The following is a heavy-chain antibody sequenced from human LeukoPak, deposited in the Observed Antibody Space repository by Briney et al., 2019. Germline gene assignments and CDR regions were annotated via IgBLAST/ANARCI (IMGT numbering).Heavy chain of an antibody. V-gene: IGHV3-23*01. J-gene: IGHJ4*02. CDR3: AKDHWGSYPFDY. CDR2: ISDSGGST. Sequence: PGGSLRLSCAASGFTFSSYVMSWVRQAPGKGLEWVSGISDSGGSTYYADSVKGRFTISRDNSKNTLFLQMNSLGAEDTAVYYCAKDHWGSYPFDYWGQGTLVTVSS. CDR1: GFTFSSYV. D-gene: IGHD1-26*01.